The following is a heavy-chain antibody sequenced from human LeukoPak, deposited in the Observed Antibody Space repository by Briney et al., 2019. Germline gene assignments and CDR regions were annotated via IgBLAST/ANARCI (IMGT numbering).Heavy chain of an antibody. CDR3: ARESPTDTNYYDSSGYFDY. V-gene: IGHV1-69*13. D-gene: IGHD3-22*01. CDR1: EGTFSSYA. J-gene: IGHJ4*02. CDR2: IIPIFGTA. Sequence: ASVKVSCKASEGTFSSYAISWVRQAPGQGLEWMGGIIPIFGTANYAQKFQGRVTITADESTSTAYMELSSLRSEDTAVYYCARESPTDTNYYDSSGYFDYWGQGTLVTVSS.